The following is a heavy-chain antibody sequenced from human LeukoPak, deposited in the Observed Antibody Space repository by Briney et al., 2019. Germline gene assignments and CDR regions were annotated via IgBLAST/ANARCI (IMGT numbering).Heavy chain of an antibody. D-gene: IGHD6-6*01. J-gene: IGHJ6*03. CDR3: ARREGDSSSLAYDNYYMDV. CDR2: IYPGDSDT. CDR1: GYSFTNYW. V-gene: IGHV5-51*01. Sequence: GESLKISCKGSGYSFTNYWIGWVRQMPGKGLEWMGIIYPGDSDTRYSPSFQGQVTISADKSISTAYLQWSSLKASDTAMYYCARREGDSSSLAYDNYYMDVWGKGTTVTVSS.